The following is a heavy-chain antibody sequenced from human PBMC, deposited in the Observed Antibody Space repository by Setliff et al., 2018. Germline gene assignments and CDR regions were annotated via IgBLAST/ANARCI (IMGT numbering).Heavy chain of an antibody. CDR2: IHYSGST. Sequence: SETLSLTCTVSGGSISSSSYYWGWIRQPPGKGLEWIGSIHYSGSTYYNPSLKSRVTISIDTSKNQFSLKLSSVTAADTAVYYCARDRRIVGARHAFDIWGQGTMVTVSS. D-gene: IGHD1-26*01. V-gene: IGHV4-39*07. CDR3: ARDRRIVGARHAFDI. J-gene: IGHJ3*02. CDR1: GGSISSSSYY.